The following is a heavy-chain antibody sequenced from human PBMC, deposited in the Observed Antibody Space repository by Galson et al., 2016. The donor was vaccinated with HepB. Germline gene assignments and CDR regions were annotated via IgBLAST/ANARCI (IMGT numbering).Heavy chain of an antibody. V-gene: IGHV3-23*01. CDR2: TSGSGGST. J-gene: IGHJ4*02. Sequence: SLRLSCAASGFTFSNYAMSWVRQAPGKGLEWVSGTSGSGGSTYYADSVKGRFTISRDSSKNTLFLQMHSLRAEDTAVYYCAKDEGWAAAGRYYFDYWGQGTLVTVSS. CDR1: GFTFSNYA. D-gene: IGHD6-13*01. CDR3: AKDEGWAAAGRYYFDY.